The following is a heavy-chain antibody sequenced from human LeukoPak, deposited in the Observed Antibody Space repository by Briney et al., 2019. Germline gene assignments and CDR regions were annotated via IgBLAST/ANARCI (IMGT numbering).Heavy chain of an antibody. D-gene: IGHD6-13*01. V-gene: IGHV1-2*02. CDR3: ARDGGSSWYDLLGGIDY. J-gene: IGHJ4*02. Sequence: ASVKVSCKASGYTFTSYGISWVRQAPGQGLEWMGWINPNSGGTNYAQKFQGRVTMTRDTSISTAYMELSRLRSDDTAVYYCARDGGSSWYDLLGGIDYWGQGTLVTVSS. CDR1: GYTFTSYG. CDR2: INPNSGGT.